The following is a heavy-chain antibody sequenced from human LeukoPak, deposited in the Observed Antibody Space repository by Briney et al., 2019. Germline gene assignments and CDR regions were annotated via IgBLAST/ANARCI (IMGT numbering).Heavy chain of an antibody. J-gene: IGHJ4*02. CDR3: ARALGRDGYNGGKGNFDY. CDR1: GYSISSGYY. Sequence: SETLSLTCTVSGYSISSGYYWGWIRQPPGKGLEWIGSIYHSGSTYYNPSLKSRVTISVDPSKNQFSLKLSSVTAADTAVYYCARALGRDGYNGGKGNFDYWGQGTLVTVSS. CDR2: IYHSGST. V-gene: IGHV4-38-2*02. D-gene: IGHD5-24*01.